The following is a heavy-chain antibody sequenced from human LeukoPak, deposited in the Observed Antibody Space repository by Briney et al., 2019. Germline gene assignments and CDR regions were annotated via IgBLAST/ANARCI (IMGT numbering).Heavy chain of an antibody. J-gene: IGHJ4*02. D-gene: IGHD6-13*01. CDR1: GLTFNTYW. CDR2: IHPDGSVT. CDR3: TRRPYSSSWYYFDY. Sequence: PGGSLRLSCLASGLTFNTYWMHWVRQVPGKGPVWVSRIHPDGSVTWYADSVRGRFTISRDNAKNSLYLQMSSLRVEDTAVYYCTRRPYSSSWYYFDYWGQGTLVTVSS. V-gene: IGHV3-74*01.